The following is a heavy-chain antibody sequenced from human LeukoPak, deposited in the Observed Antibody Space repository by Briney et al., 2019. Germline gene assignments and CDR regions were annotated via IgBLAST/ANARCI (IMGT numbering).Heavy chain of an antibody. V-gene: IGHV3-23*01. J-gene: IGHJ4*02. CDR3: AKGLGKATVTPLGY. Sequence: GGSLRLSCAASGFTFSSYAISWVRQAPGKGLEWVSGISGSGGSTYYADSVKGRFTISRDNSKNTLYLQVDSLRAEDTAVYYCAKGLGKATVTPLGYWGQGTLVTVSS. CDR2: ISGSGGST. CDR1: GFTFSSYA. D-gene: IGHD4-11*01.